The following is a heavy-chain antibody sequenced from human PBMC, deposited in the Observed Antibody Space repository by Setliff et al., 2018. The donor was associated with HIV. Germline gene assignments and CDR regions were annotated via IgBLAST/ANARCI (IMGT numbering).Heavy chain of an antibody. V-gene: IGHV1-2*06. CDR3: ARGGQIGVVPAARWFDP. CDR1: GYTFTSYY. CDR2: INPNSGGT. D-gene: IGHD2-2*01. Sequence: GASVKVSCKASGYTFTSYYMHWVRQAPGQGLEWMGRINPNSGGTNYAQKSQGRVTMTRDTSISTAHMELSRLRSDDTAVYYCARGGQIGVVPAARWFDPWGQGTLVTVSS. J-gene: IGHJ5*02.